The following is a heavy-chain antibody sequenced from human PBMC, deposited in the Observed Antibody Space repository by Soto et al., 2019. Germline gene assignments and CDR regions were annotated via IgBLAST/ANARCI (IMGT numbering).Heavy chain of an antibody. CDR1: GGTFSNHA. V-gene: IGHV1-69*13. CDR3: ARDDATYCGGDCYRYFYYGMDV. Sequence: SVKVSCKASGGTFSNHAISWVRQAPGQGLEWVGGIIPMFPTADYAQRFQGRVTITADDSTTTVYMELSGLRSEDTAMYYCARDDATYCGGDCYRYFYYGMDVWGQGTTVTVSS. CDR2: IIPMFPTA. J-gene: IGHJ6*02. D-gene: IGHD2-21*02.